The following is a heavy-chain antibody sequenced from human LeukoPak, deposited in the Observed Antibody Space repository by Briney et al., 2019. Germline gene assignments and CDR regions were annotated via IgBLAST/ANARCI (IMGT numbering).Heavy chain of an antibody. CDR2: IYDDGTI. V-gene: IGHV3-53*01. D-gene: IGHD1-26*01. CDR3: ARDWRVGAEPFDP. Sequence: PGGSLRLSCAASGFSVSSNYMSWVRQAPGKGLEWVSVIYDDGTIYYADSVKGRFTVSRGNSKNTMYLQMNSLRAEDTAVYYCARDWRVGAEPFDPWGQGTLVTVSS. J-gene: IGHJ5*02. CDR1: GFSVSSNY.